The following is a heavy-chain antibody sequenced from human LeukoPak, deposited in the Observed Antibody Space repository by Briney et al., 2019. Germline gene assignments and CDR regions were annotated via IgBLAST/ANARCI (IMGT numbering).Heavy chain of an antibody. V-gene: IGHV4-59*01. D-gene: IGHD6-13*01. CDR1: GGSISSYY. Sequence: SETLSFTCTVSGGSISSYYWGWIRQPPGKGLEWIGYIYTSGSTNYNPSLKSRVTISVDTSKNQFSLKLSSVTAADTAVYYCARESPDGIAAAAQFDPWGQGTLVTASS. CDR3: ARESPDGIAAAAQFDP. J-gene: IGHJ5*02. CDR2: IYTSGST.